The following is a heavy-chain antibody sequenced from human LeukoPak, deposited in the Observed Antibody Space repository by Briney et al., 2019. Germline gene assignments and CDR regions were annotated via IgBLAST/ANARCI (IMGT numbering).Heavy chain of an antibody. CDR3: AKDIAVANIRWFDP. J-gene: IGHJ5*02. CDR2: ISGSGGSS. D-gene: IGHD6-19*01. V-gene: IGHV3-23*01. CDR1: GFTFSSYA. Sequence: GGSLRLSCAASGFTFSSYAMSWVRQAPGKGLEWVSAISGSGGSSYYANSVKGRFTISRDNSKNTLYLQMNSLRAEDTAVYYCAKDIAVANIRWFDPWGQGTLVTVSS.